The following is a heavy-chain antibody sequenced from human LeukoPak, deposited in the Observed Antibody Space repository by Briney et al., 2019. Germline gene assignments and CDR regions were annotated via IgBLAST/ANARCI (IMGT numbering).Heavy chain of an antibody. CDR1: GGTSSSYA. CDR3: ASFPSTVTTRWDYFDY. CDR2: IIPIFGTA. D-gene: IGHD4-17*01. Sequence: SVKVSCKASGGTSSSYAISWVRQAPGQGLEWMGGIIPIFGTANYAQKFQGRVTITADESTSTAYMELSSLRSEDTAVHYCASFPSTVTTRWDYFDYWGQGTLVTVSS. V-gene: IGHV1-69*01. J-gene: IGHJ4*02.